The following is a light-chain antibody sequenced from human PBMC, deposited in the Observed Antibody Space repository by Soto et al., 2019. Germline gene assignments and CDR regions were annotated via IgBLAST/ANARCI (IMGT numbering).Light chain of an antibody. V-gene: IGKV3-15*01. CDR2: ATS. CDR3: QHYNNWPLT. Sequence: EIVMTQSPATLSVSPGEGASLPCRASQSVSSNLAWYRQKPGQTPRLLIYATSTRATGIPARFSGSGAGTEFTLTISSLQSEDFAVYYCQHYNNWPLTFGGGTKVDIK. CDR1: QSVSSN. J-gene: IGKJ4*01.